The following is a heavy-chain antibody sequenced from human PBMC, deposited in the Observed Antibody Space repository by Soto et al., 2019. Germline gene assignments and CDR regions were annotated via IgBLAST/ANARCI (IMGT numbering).Heavy chain of an antibody. J-gene: IGHJ3*02. CDR2: IKQYGGEK. D-gene: IGHD3-10*01. CDR1: GFTFSSYW. CDR3: ARALGGSMVRGVIINIPIDAFDI. V-gene: IGHV3-7*04. Sequence: WGSLRRSCAASGFTFSSYWMSWVRQAPPKVLEWVANIKQYGGEKSYVDYVKGRFTGSRDKAKNSLYLQMNSLRAEDTAVYYCARALGGSMVRGVIINIPIDAFDIWGQGTMVTVSS.